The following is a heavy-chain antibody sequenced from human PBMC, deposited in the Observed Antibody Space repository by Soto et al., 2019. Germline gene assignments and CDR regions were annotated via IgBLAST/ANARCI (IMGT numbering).Heavy chain of an antibody. J-gene: IGHJ4*02. Sequence: QVQLVQSGAEVKKPGASVKVSCKASGYTFTRYTMYWVRQAPGQRLECMGWINAGNDNIKYSQKFPGRVTITTDTSASTAYMDLTSLRSEDTAVYYCAIFGGSVSGWGQGTLVTVSS. CDR3: AIFGGSVSG. V-gene: IGHV1-3*01. D-gene: IGHD3-10*01. CDR1: GYTFTRYT. CDR2: INAGNDNI.